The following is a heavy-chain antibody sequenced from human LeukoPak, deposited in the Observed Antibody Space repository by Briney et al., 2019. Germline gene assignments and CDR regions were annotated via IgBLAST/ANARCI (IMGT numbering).Heavy chain of an antibody. D-gene: IGHD4-11*01. J-gene: IGHJ6*03. Sequence: ASVKVSCKASGYTFTSYGISWVRQAPGQGLEWMGWISAYSGNTNYAQKLQGRVTMTTDTSTSTAYMELRSLRSDDTAVYYCARVLQSPYYYYYMDVWGKGTTVTVSS. CDR1: GYTFTSYG. V-gene: IGHV1-18*01. CDR2: ISAYSGNT. CDR3: ARVLQSPYYYYYMDV.